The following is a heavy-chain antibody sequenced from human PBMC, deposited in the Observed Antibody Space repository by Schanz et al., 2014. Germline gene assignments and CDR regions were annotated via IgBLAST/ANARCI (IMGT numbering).Heavy chain of an antibody. CDR2: ISGYNGKA. D-gene: IGHD2-2*01. Sequence: QVQLVQSGPEVKKPGASVRLSCKASGYNFNRHDISWVRQAPGQGLEWMGWISGYNGKAIYLDNREDRIRMPAKTATSTAYMELRNLRSADTAVYYCARDGNQPLDAWGQGTLVTVSS. CDR1: GYNFNRHD. CDR3: ARDGNQPLDA. V-gene: IGHV1-18*04. J-gene: IGHJ5*02.